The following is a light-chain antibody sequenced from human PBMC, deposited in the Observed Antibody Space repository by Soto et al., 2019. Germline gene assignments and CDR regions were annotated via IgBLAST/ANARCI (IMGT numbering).Light chain of an antibody. Sequence: IVLTQSPGTLSLSPGESATLSCRASQSVPANFVAWYQQKPGQAPRLLIYGASNRATGIPDRFSGSGSGTEFILTISSLQSEDFGVYYCQQNKDWPGTCGQGTKVDI. CDR3: QQNKDWPGT. J-gene: IGKJ1*01. CDR1: QSVPAN. CDR2: GAS. V-gene: IGKV3D-15*01.